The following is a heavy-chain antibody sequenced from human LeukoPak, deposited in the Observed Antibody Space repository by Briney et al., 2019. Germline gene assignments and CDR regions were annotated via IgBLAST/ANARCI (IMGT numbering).Heavy chain of an antibody. CDR3: ARSLGSTQRGYAFDI. J-gene: IGHJ3*02. V-gene: IGHV3-21*01. CDR2: ISSSSSYI. Sequence: GGSLRLSCAASGFTFSSYSMNWVRQAPGKGLEWVSSISSSSSYICYADSVKGRFTISRDNAKNSLYLQMNSLRAEDTAVYYCARSLGSTQRGYAFDIWGQGTMVTVSS. D-gene: IGHD6-25*01. CDR1: GFTFSSYS.